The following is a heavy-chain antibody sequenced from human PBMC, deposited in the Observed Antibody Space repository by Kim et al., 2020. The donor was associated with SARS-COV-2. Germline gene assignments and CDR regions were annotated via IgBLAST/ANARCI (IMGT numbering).Heavy chain of an antibody. J-gene: IGHJ6*03. V-gene: IGHV4-59*01. Sequence: SETLSLTCTVSGGSISSYYWSWIRQPPGKGLEWIGYIYYSGSTNYNPSLKSRVTISVDTSKNQFSLKLSSVTAADTAVYYCARVGEGVFGVVYYYYYMDVWGKGTTVTVSS. CDR1: GGSISSYY. D-gene: IGHD3-3*01. CDR3: ARVGEGVFGVVYYYYYMDV. CDR2: IYYSGST.